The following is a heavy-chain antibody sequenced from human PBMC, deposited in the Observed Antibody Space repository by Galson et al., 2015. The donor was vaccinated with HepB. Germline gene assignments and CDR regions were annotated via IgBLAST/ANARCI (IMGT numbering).Heavy chain of an antibody. J-gene: IGHJ4*02. CDR2: ISGSGGSR. D-gene: IGHD2-21*02. CDR3: AKESSLYCGGDWDY. Sequence: SLRLSCAASGFTFSSYAMSWVRQAPGKGLEWVSSISGSGGSRYNADSVKGRFSISRDSSKNTLYLQMNSLRADDTAVYYCAKESSLYCGGDWDYWGQGTLVTVSS. V-gene: IGHV3-23*01. CDR1: GFTFSSYA.